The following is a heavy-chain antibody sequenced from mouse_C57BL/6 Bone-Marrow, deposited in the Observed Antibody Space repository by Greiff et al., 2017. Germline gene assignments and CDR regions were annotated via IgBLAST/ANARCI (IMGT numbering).Heavy chain of an antibody. CDR2: ISYSGST. V-gene: IGHV3-1*01. CDR1: GYSITSGYD. J-gene: IGHJ4*01. CDR3: ARSSYVGAMDY. Sequence: EVKLVESGPGMVKPSQSLSLTCTVTGYSITSGYDWHWIRHFPGNKLEWMGYISYSGSTNYNPSLKSRISITHDTSKNHFFLKLNSVTTEDTATYYCARSSYVGAMDYWGQGTSVTVSS. D-gene: IGHD1-1*01.